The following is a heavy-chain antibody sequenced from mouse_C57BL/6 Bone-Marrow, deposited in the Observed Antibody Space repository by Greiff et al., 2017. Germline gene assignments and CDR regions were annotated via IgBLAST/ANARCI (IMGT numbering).Heavy chain of an antibody. CDR1: GYSFTSYY. V-gene: IGHV1-66*01. Sequence: VQLQQSGPELVKPGASVKISCKASGYSFTSYYIHWVKQRPGQGLAWIGWISPGSGNTKYNEKFKGKATLTADTSSSTAYMQLSSLTSEDSAVYYCARSEGWGYFDDWGQGTTLTVSS. D-gene: IGHD3-3*01. J-gene: IGHJ2*01. CDR3: ARSEGWGYFDD. CDR2: ISPGSGNT.